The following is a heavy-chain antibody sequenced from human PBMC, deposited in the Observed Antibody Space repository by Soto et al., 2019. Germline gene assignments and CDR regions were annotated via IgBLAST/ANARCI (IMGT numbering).Heavy chain of an antibody. CDR3: ARDIESVTAKHFFYYYAMDV. J-gene: IGHJ6*02. Sequence: ASVKVSCKASGFTFSNYGLNWVRQAPGQGLEWMGWVSANNGHTNYAQNLQGRVSMTTDASTSTAYMELRGLRFDDTAVYYCARDIESVTAKHFFYYYAMDVWGQGTTVTVSS. D-gene: IGHD2-8*01. V-gene: IGHV1-18*01. CDR1: GFTFSNYG. CDR2: VSANNGHT.